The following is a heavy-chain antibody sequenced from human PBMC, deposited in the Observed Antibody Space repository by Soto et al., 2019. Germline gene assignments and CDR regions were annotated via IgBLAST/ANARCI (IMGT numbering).Heavy chain of an antibody. Sequence: GGSLRLSCAASGFTFGNCAMGWVRQAPGKGLEWVSGLSGSGDSKYYADSVKGRFTISRDNSKNTLYLQMNSLRAEDTAVYYCAKTARYSNGWYDYWGQGILVTVSS. V-gene: IGHV3-23*01. J-gene: IGHJ4*02. CDR3: AKTARYSNGWYDY. D-gene: IGHD6-19*01. CDR1: GFTFGNCA. CDR2: LSGSGDSK.